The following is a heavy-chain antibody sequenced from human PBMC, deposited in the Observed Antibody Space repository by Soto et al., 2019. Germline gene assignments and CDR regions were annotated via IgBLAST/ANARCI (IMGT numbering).Heavy chain of an antibody. J-gene: IGHJ6*02. CDR2: INPNSGGT. Sequence: ASVKVSCKASGYTFTGYYMHWVRQPPGQGLEWMVWINPNSGGTNYAQKFQGWVTLTRDTSISTAYMELSRPRSDDTAVYYCAREPPTGGMDVWGQEALVAVSS. CDR3: AREPPTGGMDV. CDR1: GYTFTGYY. V-gene: IGHV1-2*04.